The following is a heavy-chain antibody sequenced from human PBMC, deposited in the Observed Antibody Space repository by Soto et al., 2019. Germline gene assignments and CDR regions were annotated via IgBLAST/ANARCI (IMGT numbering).Heavy chain of an antibody. CDR1: GGSISSYY. J-gene: IGHJ5*02. CDR3: ARDIGYDFGNWFDP. D-gene: IGHD3-3*01. CDR2: IYYSGST. Sequence: SETLSLTCTVSGGSISSYYWSWIRQPPGKGLEWIGYIYYSGSTNYNPSLKSRVTISVDTSKNQFSLKLSSVTAADTAVYYCARDIGYDFGNWFDPWGQGTLVTVSS. V-gene: IGHV4-59*12.